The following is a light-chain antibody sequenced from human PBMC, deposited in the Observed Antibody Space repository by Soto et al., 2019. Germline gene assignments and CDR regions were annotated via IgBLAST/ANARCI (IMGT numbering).Light chain of an antibody. CDR3: SSYTSSSVWM. Sequence: QSVLTQPASVSGSPGQSITISCTGTSNDVGGYNYVSWYQQHPGKAPKLMISEVTNRPSGVSNRFSGSKSGNTASLTISGLQAEDEADYYCSSYTSSSVWMFGGGSKLTVL. J-gene: IGLJ3*02. CDR1: SNDVGGYNY. CDR2: EVT. V-gene: IGLV2-14*01.